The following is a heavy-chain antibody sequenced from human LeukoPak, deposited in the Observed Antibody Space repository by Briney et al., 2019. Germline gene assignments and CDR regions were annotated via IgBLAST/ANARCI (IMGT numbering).Heavy chain of an antibody. CDR2: IYYSGST. J-gene: IGHJ4*02. Sequence: TSETLSLTCTVSGGSIRSGDYSWSWIRQPPGKGLEWIGYIYYSGSTYYNPSLKSRVTISVDTSKNQFSLKLSSVTAADTAVYYCARDLSDSSGYRHRGYDYWGQGTLVTVSS. D-gene: IGHD3-22*01. CDR3: ARDLSDSSGYRHRGYDY. V-gene: IGHV4-30-4*02. CDR1: GGSIRSGDYS.